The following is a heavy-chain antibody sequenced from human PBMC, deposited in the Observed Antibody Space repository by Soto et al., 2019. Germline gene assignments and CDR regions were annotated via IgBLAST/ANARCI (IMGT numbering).Heavy chain of an antibody. J-gene: IGHJ5*02. V-gene: IGHV1-2*02. D-gene: IGHD3-3*01. CDR3: ARGGGTILAPLP. CDR1: GYTFTGYF. CDR2: INPNSGAT. Sequence: AAVKVSCKASGYTFTGYFIHWVRQAPGQGLEWMGWINPNSGATKYAQKFQGRVTMTRDTSISTAYMELTLLRSDDTAIYYCARGGGTILAPLPWGEGTLVTVSS.